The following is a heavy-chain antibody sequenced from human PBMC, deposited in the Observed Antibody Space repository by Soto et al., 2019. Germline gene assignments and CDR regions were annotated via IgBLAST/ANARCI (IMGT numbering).Heavy chain of an antibody. CDR2: INNDGSST. CDR3: ARALALYGEYSNWLDP. J-gene: IGHJ5*02. V-gene: IGHV3-74*01. D-gene: IGHD4-17*01. CDR1: GFTFRTYW. Sequence: GGSLRLSCAASGFTFRTYWMQWARQAPGKGLEWVSRINNDGSSTDYADSVKGRFTISRDNAKNTLYLQMNSLRAEDTAVYYYARALALYGEYSNWLDPWGQGTLVTVSS.